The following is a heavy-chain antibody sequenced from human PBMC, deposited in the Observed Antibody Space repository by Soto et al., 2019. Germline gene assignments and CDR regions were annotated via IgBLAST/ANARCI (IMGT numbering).Heavy chain of an antibody. CDR1: GYTFTGYY. CDR2: INPNSGGT. V-gene: IGHV1-2*02. J-gene: IGHJ4*02. D-gene: IGHD6-19*01. CDR3: ARVRSRLADLDH. Sequence: GASVKVACKASGYTFTGYYMHWVRQAPGQGLEWMGWINPNSGGTNYAQKFQGRVTMTRDTSIITAYMELSRLRSDDTAVYYCARVRSRLADLDHWGQGALVTVSS.